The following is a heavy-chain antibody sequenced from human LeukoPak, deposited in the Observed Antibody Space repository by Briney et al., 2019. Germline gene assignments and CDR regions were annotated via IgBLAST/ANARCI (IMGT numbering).Heavy chain of an antibody. CDR2: IYHNGNT. Sequence: SETLSLTCTVFGSSINSVYSWGWIRQPPGKGLEWIGSIYHNGNTYYNSSLRSRVTISVHTSENQFSLKLSSVTAADTAVYYCASYKTYYDSSGNPFDYWGQGTLVTVSS. V-gene: IGHV4-38-2*02. J-gene: IGHJ4*02. D-gene: IGHD3-22*01. CDR1: GSSINSVYS. CDR3: ASYKTYYDSSGNPFDY.